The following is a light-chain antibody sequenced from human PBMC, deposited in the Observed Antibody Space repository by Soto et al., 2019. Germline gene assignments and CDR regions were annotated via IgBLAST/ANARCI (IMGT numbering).Light chain of an antibody. CDR1: SSDVGGYNY. CDR3: SSYAGSNKVV. CDR2: EVS. Sequence: QSVLTQPASVSRSPGQSITISCTGTSSDVGGYNYVSWYQQHPGKAPKLMIYEVSNRPSGVSNRFSGSKSGNTASLTVSGLQAEDEADYYCSSYAGSNKVVFGGGTKLTVL. V-gene: IGLV2-14*01. J-gene: IGLJ2*01.